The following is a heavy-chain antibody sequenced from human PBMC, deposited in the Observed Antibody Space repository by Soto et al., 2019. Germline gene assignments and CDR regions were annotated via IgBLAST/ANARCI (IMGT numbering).Heavy chain of an antibody. CDR1: GGSINNYY. CDR3: ARVKWFGESGFDY. D-gene: IGHD3-10*01. Sequence: SETLSLTCTVSGGSINNYYWSWIRQPPGKGLEWIGYVYYTGYTNYNPSLKSRVTISVDTSKNQFSLNVSSVTAADTAVYYCARVKWFGESGFDYWGQGTLVTVSS. J-gene: IGHJ4*02. V-gene: IGHV4-59*01. CDR2: VYYTGYT.